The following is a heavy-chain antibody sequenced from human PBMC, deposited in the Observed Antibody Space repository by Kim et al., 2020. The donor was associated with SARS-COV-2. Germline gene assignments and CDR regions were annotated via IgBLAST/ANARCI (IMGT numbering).Heavy chain of an antibody. V-gene: IGHV3-30-3*01. J-gene: IGHJ4*02. CDR1: GFTFSSYA. Sequence: GGSLRLSCAASGFTFSSYAMHWVRQAPGKGLEWVAVISYDGSNKYYADSVKGRFTISRDNSKNTLYLQMNSLRAEDTAVYYCASPGLRFLEWLLDYWGQG. D-gene: IGHD3-3*01. CDR3: ASPGLRFLEWLLDY. CDR2: ISYDGSNK.